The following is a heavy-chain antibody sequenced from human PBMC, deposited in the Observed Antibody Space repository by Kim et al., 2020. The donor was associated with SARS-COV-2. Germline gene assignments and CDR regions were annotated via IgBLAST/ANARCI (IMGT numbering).Heavy chain of an antibody. J-gene: IGHJ6*02. CDR1: GFTFGDYA. CDR2: ISWNSGSI. V-gene: IGHV3-9*01. D-gene: IGHD2-2*01. Sequence: GGSMRLSCAASGFTFGDYAMHWVRQAPGKGLEWVSGISWNSGSIGYADSVKGRFTISRDNAKNSLYLQMNSLRAEDTALYYCAKDRGYCSSTSCYLVGYYYYYGMDVWGQGTTVTVSS. CDR3: AKDRGYCSSTSCYLVGYYYYYGMDV.